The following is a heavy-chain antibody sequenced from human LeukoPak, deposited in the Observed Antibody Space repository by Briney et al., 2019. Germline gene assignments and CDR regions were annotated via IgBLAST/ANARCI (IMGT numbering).Heavy chain of an antibody. J-gene: IGHJ4*02. CDR2: INSDGSTT. Sequence: GGSLRLSCAASGFTFSSYWMHGVRHAPGKGLVWVSRINSDGSTTSYADSAKGRFTISRDNAKNTLYLQMNSLRAEDTAVYYCASRGERGYSGYAYWGQGTLVTVSS. CDR1: GFTFSSYW. V-gene: IGHV3-74*01. CDR3: ASRGERGYSGYAY. D-gene: IGHD5-12*01.